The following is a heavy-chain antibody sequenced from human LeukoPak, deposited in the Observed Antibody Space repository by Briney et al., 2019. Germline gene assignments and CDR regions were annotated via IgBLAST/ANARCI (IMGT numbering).Heavy chain of an antibody. D-gene: IGHD3-10*01. CDR2: IYYSGST. CDR3: ARVDGRYYYGSGSYSLALDAFDI. CDR1: GGSISSYY. Sequence: SETLSLTCTVFGGSISSYYWSWIRQPPGKGLEWIGYIYYSGSTNYNPSLKSRVTMSVDTPKNQFSLKLSSVTAADTAVYYCARVDGRYYYGSGSYSLALDAFDIWGQGTMVTVSS. J-gene: IGHJ3*02. V-gene: IGHV4-59*01.